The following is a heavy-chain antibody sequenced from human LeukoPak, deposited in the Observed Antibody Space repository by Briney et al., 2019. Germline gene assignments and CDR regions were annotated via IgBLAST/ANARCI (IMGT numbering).Heavy chain of an antibody. V-gene: IGHV1-46*01. Sequence: GASVKVSCKASGYTFTSYYIHWVRQAPGQGLEWMGIINPSGGSTSYAQKFQGRVTMTRDTSTSTVYMELSSLRSEDTAVYYCARDGSGKTTVTIFDYWGQGTLVTVSS. D-gene: IGHD4-17*01. CDR3: ARDGSGKTTVTIFDY. CDR1: GYTFTSYY. CDR2: INPSGGST. J-gene: IGHJ4*02.